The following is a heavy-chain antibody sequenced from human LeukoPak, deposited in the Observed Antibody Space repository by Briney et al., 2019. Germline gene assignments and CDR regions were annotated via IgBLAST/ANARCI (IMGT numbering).Heavy chain of an antibody. CDR1: GFTVSNNY. CDR2: IYRDGST. J-gene: IGHJ6*02. Sequence: GGSLRLSCVVSGFTVSNNYMAWVRQAPGEALEWVSVIYRDGSTYYADSVKGRFTISRQNFKNTLYLQMNDLRAEDTAVYFCVRGYSFGPYGMDVWGQGTTVTVSS. CDR3: VRGYSFGPYGMDV. V-gene: IGHV3-53*04. D-gene: IGHD2-15*01.